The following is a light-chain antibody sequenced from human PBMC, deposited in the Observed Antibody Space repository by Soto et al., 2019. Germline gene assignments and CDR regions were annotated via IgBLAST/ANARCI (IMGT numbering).Light chain of an antibody. Sequence: QSVLTQPASVSGSPGQSITISCTGSSSDVGRYNYVSWYQHHPGKAPKLMIYEVSNRPSGGSDRFSGSKSGNTASLTISGLQAEDEDDYYCSSYRNTDTLVFGTGTKVTVL. J-gene: IGLJ1*01. CDR3: SSYRNTDTLV. V-gene: IGLV2-14*01. CDR1: SSDVGRYNY. CDR2: EVS.